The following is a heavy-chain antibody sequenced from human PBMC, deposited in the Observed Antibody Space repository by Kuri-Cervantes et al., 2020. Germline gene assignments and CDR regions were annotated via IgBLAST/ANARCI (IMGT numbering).Heavy chain of an antibody. Sequence: SETLSLTCTVSGGSISSSSYYWSWIRQPPGKGLEWIGYIYYSGSTNYNPSLKSRVTISVDTSKNQFSLKLSSVTAADTAVYYCARVYPLDDYVWGSPPGYFDYWGQGTLVTVSS. J-gene: IGHJ4*02. CDR3: ARVYPLDDYVWGSPPGYFDY. CDR1: GGSISSSSYY. D-gene: IGHD3-16*01. V-gene: IGHV4-61*01. CDR2: IYYSGST.